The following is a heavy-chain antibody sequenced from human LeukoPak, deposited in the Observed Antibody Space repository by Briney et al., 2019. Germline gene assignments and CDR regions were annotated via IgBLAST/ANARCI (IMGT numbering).Heavy chain of an antibody. V-gene: IGHV3-23*01. CDR1: GFTFSSYA. CDR2: ISGSGGST. D-gene: IGHD3-16*02. J-gene: IGHJ4*02. Sequence: GASLRLSCAASGFTFSSYAISWVRQAPGKGLEWVSAISGSGGSTYYADSVKGRFTISRDNSKNTLYLQMNSLRAEDTAVYYCAKVGLYDYVWGSYRSLGVFDYWGQGTLVTVSS. CDR3: AKVGLYDYVWGSYRSLGVFDY.